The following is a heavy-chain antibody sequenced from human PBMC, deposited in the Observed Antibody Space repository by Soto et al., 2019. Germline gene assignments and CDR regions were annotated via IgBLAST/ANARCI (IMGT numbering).Heavy chain of an antibody. Sequence: ASVKVSCKASGYTFTKFHIHWVRRAPGQGLEWMGMIDPSGGVTRDAQRFQGRITMTSDTSTSRAYMELSSLRSEDTAVYYCASRCSGGSCTGNDYYYYGMDVWGQGTTVTVSS. J-gene: IGHJ6*02. V-gene: IGHV1-46*01. D-gene: IGHD2-15*01. CDR3: ASRCSGGSCTGNDYYYYGMDV. CDR2: IDPSGGVT. CDR1: GYTFTKFH.